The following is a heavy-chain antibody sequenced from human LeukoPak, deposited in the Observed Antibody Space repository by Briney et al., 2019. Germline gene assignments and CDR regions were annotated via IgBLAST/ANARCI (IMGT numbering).Heavy chain of an antibody. J-gene: IGHJ4*02. CDR1: GFTVSSNY. CDR3: AKSRSAVFGVVIIPYFDY. D-gene: IGHD3-3*01. CDR2: IYSGGST. Sequence: GGSLRLSCAASGFTVSSNYMSWVRQAPGKGLEWVSVIYSGGSTYYADSVKGRFTISRDNSKNTLYLQMNSLRAEDTAVYYCAKSRSAVFGVVIIPYFDYWGQGTLVTVSS. V-gene: IGHV3-66*01.